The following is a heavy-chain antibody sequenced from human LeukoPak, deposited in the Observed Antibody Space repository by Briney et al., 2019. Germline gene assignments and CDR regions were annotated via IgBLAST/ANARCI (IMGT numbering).Heavy chain of an antibody. V-gene: IGHV3-30-3*01. D-gene: IGHD3-16*02. CDR3: XXXXXXXXXXXIVFPPDDY. CDR2: ISYNGSNK. Sequence: GGSLRLSCAASGFTFSSYAMHWVRQAPGKGLEWVAVISYNGSNKYYADSVKGRFTISRDNSKNTLYLQMNSLRAEDTAVYYXXXXXXXXXXXXIVFPPDDYWGQGTLVTVSS. CDR1: GFTFSSYA. J-gene: IGHJ4*02.